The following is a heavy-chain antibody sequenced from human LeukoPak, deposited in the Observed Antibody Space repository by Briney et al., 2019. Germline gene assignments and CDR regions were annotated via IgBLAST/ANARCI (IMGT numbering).Heavy chain of an antibody. CDR2: IKQDGSEK. Sequence: HSGGSLRLSCAASGFTFSSYWMSWVRQAPGKGLEWVANIKQDGSEKYYVDSVKGRFTISRGNAKNSLYLQMNSLRAEDTAVYYCARRAILWFGELDYFDYWGQGTLVTVSS. D-gene: IGHD3-10*01. J-gene: IGHJ4*02. CDR3: ARRAILWFGELDYFDY. CDR1: GFTFSSYW. V-gene: IGHV3-7*01.